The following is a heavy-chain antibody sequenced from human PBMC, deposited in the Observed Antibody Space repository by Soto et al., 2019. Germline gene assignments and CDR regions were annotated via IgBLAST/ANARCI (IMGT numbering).Heavy chain of an antibody. CDR2: ISPYNGNT. CDR3: ARVPNERMGWFDP. CDR1: GYTLTNFD. Sequence: QVQLVQSGVEVKKPGASVKVSCKTSGYTLTNFDISWVRQAPGQGLEWMAWISPYNGNTKYAQKFQGRVTMTTDTSTSTAYMELRSLRSDDTAVYYWARVPNERMGWFDPWGQGTLVTVSS. V-gene: IGHV1-18*01. D-gene: IGHD2-8*01. J-gene: IGHJ5*02.